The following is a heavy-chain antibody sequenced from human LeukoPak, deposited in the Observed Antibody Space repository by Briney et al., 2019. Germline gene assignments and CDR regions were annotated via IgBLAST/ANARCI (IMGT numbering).Heavy chain of an antibody. CDR2: IYHRGSA. J-gene: IGHJ4*02. Sequence: SETLSLTCTVSGGSISSYYWTWIRQPPGKGLEWIGYIYHRGSANYNPSLKSRVTISVDTSKNQFSLTLTSVTAADAAVYYCARAGDYYVSGSYLGYWGQGTLVTVSS. V-gene: IGHV4-59*01. D-gene: IGHD3-10*01. CDR3: ARAGDYYVSGSYLGY. CDR1: GGSISSYY.